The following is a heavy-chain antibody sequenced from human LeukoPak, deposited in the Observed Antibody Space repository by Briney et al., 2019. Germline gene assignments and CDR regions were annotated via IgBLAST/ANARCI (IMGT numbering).Heavy chain of an antibody. V-gene: IGHV3-23*01. Sequence: GGSLRLSCAASGFTFSSYAMSWVRQAPGKGLQWVSSISASGSSTHYPDSVKGRFTISRDNSKNTLYLQINSLRAEDTAVYYCARGTITGTREIDYWGQGTLVTVSS. CDR3: ARGTITGTREIDY. D-gene: IGHD1-7*01. CDR2: ISASGSST. J-gene: IGHJ4*02. CDR1: GFTFSSYA.